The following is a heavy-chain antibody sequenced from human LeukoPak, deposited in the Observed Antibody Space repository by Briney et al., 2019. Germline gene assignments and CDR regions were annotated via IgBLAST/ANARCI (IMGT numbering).Heavy chain of an antibody. CDR1: GYSFTSYW. CDR3: ARQARGYYDSSGYLTYYYYYMDV. D-gene: IGHD3-22*01. V-gene: IGHV5-51*01. Sequence: AGESLKISCKGSGYSFTSYWIGWVRQMPGKGLEWMGIIYPGDSDTRYSPSFQGQVTISADKSISTAYLQWSSLKASDTAMDYCARQARGYYDSSGYLTYYYYYMDVWGKGTTVTVSS. CDR2: IYPGDSDT. J-gene: IGHJ6*03.